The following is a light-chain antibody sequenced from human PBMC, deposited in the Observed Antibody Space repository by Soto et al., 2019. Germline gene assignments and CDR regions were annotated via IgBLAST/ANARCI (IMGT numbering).Light chain of an antibody. CDR3: QQSTSWLWT. J-gene: IGKJ1*01. CDR2: GAS. V-gene: IGKV3-15*01. Sequence: EIVMTQSPATLSVSPGEGATLSCRASQRVSSKLAWYQQKPGQAPRLLIYGASTRASRIPARVSGSGSGTGFTLIISSLPTEDSAVYYCQQSTSWLWTFGQGTKVEI. CDR1: QRVSSK.